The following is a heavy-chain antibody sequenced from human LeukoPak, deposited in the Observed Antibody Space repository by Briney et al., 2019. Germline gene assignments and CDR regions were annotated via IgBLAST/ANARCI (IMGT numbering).Heavy chain of an antibody. D-gene: IGHD6-19*01. J-gene: IGHJ2*01. CDR1: GGSISSYY. V-gene: IGHV4-4*07. CDR2: IYTSGST. CDR3: ARSNSGWSTYYFDL. Sequence: SETLSLTCIVSGGSISSYYWIWIRQPAGKGLEWIGRIYTSGSTNYNPSLKSRVTMSVDTSKNQFSLRLSSVTAADTAVYYCARSNSGWSTYYFDLWGRGTLVTVSS.